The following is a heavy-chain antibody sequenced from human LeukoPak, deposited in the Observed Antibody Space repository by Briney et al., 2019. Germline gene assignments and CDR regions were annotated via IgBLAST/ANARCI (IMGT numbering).Heavy chain of an antibody. V-gene: IGHV3-13*05. Sequence: GGSLRLSCAASGFTFSSYDMHWVRQATGKGLEWVSAIGTAGDPYYPGSVKGRFTISGENAKNSLYLQMNSLRAGDTAVYYCARRGHFSDAFDIWGQGTMVTVSS. D-gene: IGHD2/OR15-2a*01. CDR3: ARRGHFSDAFDI. CDR1: GFTFSSYD. CDR2: IGTAGDP. J-gene: IGHJ3*02.